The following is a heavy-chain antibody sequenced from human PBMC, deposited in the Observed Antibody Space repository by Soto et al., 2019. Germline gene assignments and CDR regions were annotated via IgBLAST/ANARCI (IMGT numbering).Heavy chain of an antibody. J-gene: IGHJ6*02. CDR2: ISAYNGNT. Sequence: QVQLVQSGAEVKKPGASVKVSCKASGYTFTSYGISWVRQAPGQGLEWMGWISAYNGNTNYAQKLQGRVTMTTDTTTSTAYMELRGLRSDDTAVYYCARDPSIGSWSPLVRYYGMDVWGQGTTVTVSS. V-gene: IGHV1-18*01. CDR1: GYTFTSYG. CDR3: ARDPSIGSWSPLVRYYGMDV. D-gene: IGHD6-13*01.